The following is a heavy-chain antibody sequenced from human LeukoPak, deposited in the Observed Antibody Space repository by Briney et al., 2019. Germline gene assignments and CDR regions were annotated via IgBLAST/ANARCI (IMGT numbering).Heavy chain of an antibody. Sequence: ASVRVSCKTSGYSFTDYYIHWVRQAPGQGLEWMGWINTKSGRTSSARKFQGRVTMTRDPSITTVYMDMAWLTSDDTAIYFCARADFIDAGPYLIGPWGQGTLVTVSS. CDR3: ARADFIDAGPYLIGP. CDR2: INTKSGRT. CDR1: GYSFTDYY. D-gene: IGHD3-3*01. V-gene: IGHV1-2*02. J-gene: IGHJ5*02.